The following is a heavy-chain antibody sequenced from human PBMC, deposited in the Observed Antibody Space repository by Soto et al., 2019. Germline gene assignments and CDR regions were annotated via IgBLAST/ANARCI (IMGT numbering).Heavy chain of an antibody. Sequence: GASVKVSCKASGYTLTSYGISWVRQAPGQGLEWMGWISVYNGNTKYAQKFQGRVTVTTDTSTSTAYMELRSLTSDDTAVYYCAREYCSRTSCYGPDYWGQGTLVTVSS. J-gene: IGHJ4*02. CDR3: AREYCSRTSCYGPDY. V-gene: IGHV1-18*01. D-gene: IGHD2-2*01. CDR1: GYTLTSYG. CDR2: ISVYNGNT.